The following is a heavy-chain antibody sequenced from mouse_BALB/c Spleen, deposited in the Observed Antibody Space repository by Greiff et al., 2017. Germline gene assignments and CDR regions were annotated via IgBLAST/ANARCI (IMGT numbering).Heavy chain of an antibody. CDR2: INSNGGST. Sequence: EVMLVESGGGLVQPGGSLKLSCAASGFTFSSYGMSWVRQTPDKRLELVATINSNGGSTYYPDSVKGRFTISRDNAKNTLYLEMSSLRSEDTAMYYCAREGLPYYYAMDYWGQGTSVTVSS. D-gene: IGHD3-1*01. CDR1: GFTFSSYG. CDR3: AREGLPYYYAMDY. J-gene: IGHJ4*01. V-gene: IGHV5-6-3*01.